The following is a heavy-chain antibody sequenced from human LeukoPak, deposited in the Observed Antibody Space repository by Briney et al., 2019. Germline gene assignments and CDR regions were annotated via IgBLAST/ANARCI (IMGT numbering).Heavy chain of an antibody. V-gene: IGHV1-2*02. CDR2: INPNSGGT. J-gene: IGHJ4*02. D-gene: IGHD2-2*01. CDR3: ARANALYCSSTSCLFDY. CDR1: GYTLTGYY. Sequence: ASVKVSCRASGYTLTGYYMHWVRQAPGQGLEWMAWINPNSGGTYYAQNFHGRITMTRDTSISTAYMELSRLRSDDTAIYYCARANALYCSSTSCLFDYWGQGTLVTVSS.